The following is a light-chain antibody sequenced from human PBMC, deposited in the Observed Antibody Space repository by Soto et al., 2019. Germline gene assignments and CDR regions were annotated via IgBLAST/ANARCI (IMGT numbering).Light chain of an antibody. J-gene: IGLJ1*01. Sequence: QSVLTQPPSASGSLGQSVTISCTGTSSDVGGYNYVSWYQQHPGKAPKRMIYEVIKRPSGVPDRFSGSRSGNTASLTVSGLQAEDEADYYCTSYAGSNNRYVFGSGTKVPVL. CDR2: EVI. CDR1: SSDVGGYNY. CDR3: TSYAGSNNRYV. V-gene: IGLV2-8*01.